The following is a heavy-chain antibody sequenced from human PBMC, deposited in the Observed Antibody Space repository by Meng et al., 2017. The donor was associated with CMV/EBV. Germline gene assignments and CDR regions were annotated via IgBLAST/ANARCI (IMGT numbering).Heavy chain of an antibody. CDR2: ISSSGGTI. J-gene: IGHJ5*02. CDR1: GFPFSDYY. Sequence: ASGFPFSDYYMTWIRQAPGKGLEWVSYISSSGGTIYYADSVKGRFTISRDNAKNSLYLQMSSLRAEDTAMYYCARDLLYGEGWFDPWGQGTPVTVSS. D-gene: IGHD4-17*01. CDR3: ARDLLYGEGWFDP. V-gene: IGHV3-11*01.